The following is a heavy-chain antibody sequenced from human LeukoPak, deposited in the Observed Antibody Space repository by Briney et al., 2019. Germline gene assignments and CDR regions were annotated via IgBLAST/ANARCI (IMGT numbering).Heavy chain of an antibody. Sequence: GASVKVSCKASGYTFTSYYMHWVRQAPGQGLEWMGIINPSGGSTSYAQKFQGRVTMTRDTSTSTVYMELSSLRSEDTAVYYCARDSGIMITFGGVIDPRDDAFDIWGQGTMVTVSS. CDR2: INPSGGST. D-gene: IGHD3-16*02. CDR3: ARDSGIMITFGGVIDPRDDAFDI. CDR1: GYTFTSYY. V-gene: IGHV1-46*01. J-gene: IGHJ3*02.